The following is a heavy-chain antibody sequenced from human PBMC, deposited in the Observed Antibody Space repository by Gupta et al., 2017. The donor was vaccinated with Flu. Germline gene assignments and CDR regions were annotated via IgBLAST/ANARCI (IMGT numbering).Heavy chain of an antibody. V-gene: IGHV3-23*01. J-gene: IGHJ4*02. CDR3: AKDKDITMVLGVSGALDY. Sequence: EVQLLESGGGLVQPGGSLRLSCAASGFTFSSYAMSWVRQAPGKGLEGVSAISGSGGSTYYADSVKGRFTISRDNSKNTLYLQMNSLRAEDTAVYYCAKDKDITMVLGVSGALDYWGQGTLVTVSS. CDR2: ISGSGGST. D-gene: IGHD3-10*01. CDR1: GFTFSSYA.